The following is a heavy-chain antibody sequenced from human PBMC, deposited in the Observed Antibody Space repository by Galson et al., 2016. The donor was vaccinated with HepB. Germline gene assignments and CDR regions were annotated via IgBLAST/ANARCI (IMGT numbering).Heavy chain of an antibody. J-gene: IGHJ4*02. V-gene: IGHV4-61*02. Sequence: TLSLTCTVSGGSISSGGYYWSWIRQPAGKGLEWIGRIYTSGSTNYNPSLQSRVTISVDTSKNQFSLNLNSVTAADTAVYYCARFSPGYSNRFFDSWGQGTLVTVSS. CDR3: ARFSPGYSNRFFDS. CDR1: GGSISSGGYY. D-gene: IGHD4-11*01. CDR2: IYTSGST.